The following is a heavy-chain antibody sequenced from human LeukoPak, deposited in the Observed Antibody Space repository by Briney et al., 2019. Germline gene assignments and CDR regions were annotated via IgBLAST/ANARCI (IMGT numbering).Heavy chain of an antibody. V-gene: IGHV1-2*02. CDR3: ARGGLSGSYYVDY. D-gene: IGHD1-26*01. Sequence: ASVKVSCKASGYTLTGYYMHWVRQAPGQGLEWMGWISPNSADTHYAQKFQGRVTMTGDTSIGTAYMELGRLRSDDTAVYYCARGGLSGSYYVDYWGQGTLVTVSS. CDR2: ISPNSADT. CDR1: GYTLTGYY. J-gene: IGHJ4*02.